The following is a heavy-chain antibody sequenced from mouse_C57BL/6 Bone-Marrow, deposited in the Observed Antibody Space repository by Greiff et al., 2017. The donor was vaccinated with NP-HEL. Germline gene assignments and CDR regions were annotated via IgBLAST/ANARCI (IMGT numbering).Heavy chain of an antibody. CDR1: GFSLRTSGMG. D-gene: IGHD1-1*02. V-gene: IGHV8-12*01. J-gene: IGHJ1*03. CDR2: IYWDDDK. CDR3: ARRLWWYFDV. Sequence: QVTLKVSGPGILQSSQTLSLTCSFSGFSLRTSGMGVSWIRQPSGQGLVWLAHIYWDDDKHYSPSLKSRLTISKDTSRNQVFLKITTVDTADTATYHCARRLWWYFDVWGTGTTVTVSS.